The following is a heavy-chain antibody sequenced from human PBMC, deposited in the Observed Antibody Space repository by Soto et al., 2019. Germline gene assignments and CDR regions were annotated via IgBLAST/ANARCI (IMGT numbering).Heavy chain of an antibody. CDR1: SGSFSGYY. J-gene: IGHJ4*02. CDR2: ISHSGST. CDR3: ARGYESSRRYLPLLDY. V-gene: IGHV4-34*01. D-gene: IGHD3-22*01. Sequence: QVQLQQWGAGLLKPSETLSLRCVVNSGSFSGYYWTGIRQTPGKGLEWIGEISHSGSTNYNPCLTSRVTMATDTSKKQFSLRLSSVTAADTALYFCARGYESSRRYLPLLDYWGQGTLVTVSS.